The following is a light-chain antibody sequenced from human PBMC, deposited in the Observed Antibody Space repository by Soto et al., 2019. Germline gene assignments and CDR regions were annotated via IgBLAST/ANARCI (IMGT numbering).Light chain of an antibody. Sequence: PGERATLSCRASQSVGESLVWYQQKPGQATRLLIYDTSSRASGIPDRFSGSGSGTDVTLTISRLETEDFAVFYCQQYGTSEIIFGQGTRLEI. J-gene: IGKJ5*01. V-gene: IGKV3-20*01. CDR1: QSVGES. CDR3: QQYGTSEII. CDR2: DTS.